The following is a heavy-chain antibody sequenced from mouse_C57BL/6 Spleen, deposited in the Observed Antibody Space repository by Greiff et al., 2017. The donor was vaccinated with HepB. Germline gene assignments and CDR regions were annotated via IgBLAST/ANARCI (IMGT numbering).Heavy chain of an antibody. J-gene: IGHJ3*01. CDR2: IHPNSGST. CDR1: GYTFTSYW. Sequence: QVQLQQSGAELVKPGASVKLSCKASGYTFTSYWMHWVKQRPGQGLEWIGMIHPNSGSTNYNEKFKSKATLTVDKSSSTAYMQLSSLTSEDSAVYYCAKESSSSFAYWGQGTLVTVSA. V-gene: IGHV1-64*01. CDR3: AKESSSSFAY. D-gene: IGHD1-1*01.